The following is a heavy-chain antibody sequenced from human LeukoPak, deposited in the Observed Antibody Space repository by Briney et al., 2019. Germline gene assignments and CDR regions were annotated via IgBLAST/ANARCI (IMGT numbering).Heavy chain of an antibody. CDR1: GFTFSSYG. V-gene: IGHV3-30*18. Sequence: GGSLRLSCAASGFTFSSYGMHWVRQAPVKGLEWVAVISYDGGDKCYADSVEGRFTISRDNSKNTLYLQMNSLRAEDTAVYYCANQDGVWGQGTLVTVSS. J-gene: IGHJ4*02. D-gene: IGHD4-17*01. CDR3: ANQDGV. CDR2: ISYDGGDK.